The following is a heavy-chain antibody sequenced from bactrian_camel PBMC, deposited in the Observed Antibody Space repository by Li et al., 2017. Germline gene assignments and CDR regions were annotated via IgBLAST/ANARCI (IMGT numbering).Heavy chain of an antibody. CDR3: AAGRGPYDCVSGSSFRFGY. CDR2: IDSDENT. V-gene: IGHV3S55*01. Sequence: HVQLVESGGGSVQAGGSLRLSCRAPGFTYFSYNMAWFRQPPGKEREAVAGIDSDENTNYAASVKGRFFISKDNAKNTLYLQMNTLKPEDTAMYYCAAGRGPYDCVSGSSFRFGYWGRGTQVTVS. CDR1: GFTYFSYN. J-gene: IGHJ6*01. D-gene: IGHD3*01.